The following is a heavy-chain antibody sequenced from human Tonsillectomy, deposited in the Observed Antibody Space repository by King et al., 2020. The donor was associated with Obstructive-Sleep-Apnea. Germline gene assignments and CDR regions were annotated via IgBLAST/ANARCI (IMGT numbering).Heavy chain of an antibody. CDR2: ISSSSSYI. V-gene: IGHV3-21*01. CDR1: GFTFSSYS. CDR3: ARGYCSGGSCYSGPGSIFDY. Sequence: VQLVESGGGLVKPGGSLRLSCAASGFTFSSYSMNWVRQAPGKGLEWVSSISSSSSYIYYADSVKGRFTISRDNAKNSLYLQMNSLRAEDTAVYYCARGYCSGGSCYSGPGSIFDYWGQGTLVTVSS. J-gene: IGHJ4*02. D-gene: IGHD2-15*01.